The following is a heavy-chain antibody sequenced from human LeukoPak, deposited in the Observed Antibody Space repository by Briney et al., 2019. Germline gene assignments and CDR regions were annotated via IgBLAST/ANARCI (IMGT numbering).Heavy chain of an antibody. V-gene: IGHV3-33*01. CDR1: GFTFSSYG. J-gene: IGHJ4*02. CDR2: IWYDGSDE. CDR3: AGGVYGYNAFDY. Sequence: PGGSLRLSCAASGFTFSSYGMHWVRQAPGKGLEWVAVIWYDGSDEYYTDSVKGRFTIFRDNGKNSVYLQMNSLRDEDTAVYYCAGGVYGYNAFDYWGQGTLVSVSS. D-gene: IGHD5/OR15-5a*01.